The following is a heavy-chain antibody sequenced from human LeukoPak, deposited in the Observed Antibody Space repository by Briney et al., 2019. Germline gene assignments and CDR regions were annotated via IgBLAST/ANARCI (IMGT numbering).Heavy chain of an antibody. CDR1: GGTFSGSA. CDR3: TRRVGATDY. V-gene: IGHV3-73*01. D-gene: IGHD1-26*01. CDR2: IRSKANSYTT. J-gene: IGHJ4*02. Sequence: PGWSLKLSCAASGGTFSGSAMHWVRQASGKGLEWVGRIRSKANSYTTAYAASVKGRFTISRDDSKNTAYLQMNSLKTEDTAVYYCTRRVGATDYWGQGTLVTVSS.